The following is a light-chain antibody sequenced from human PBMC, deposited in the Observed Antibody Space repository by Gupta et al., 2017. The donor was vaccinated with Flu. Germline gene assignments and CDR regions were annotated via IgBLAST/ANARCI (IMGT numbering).Light chain of an antibody. Sequence: DILMTQSPSSLSASVGDRVTITCRAGQKINSYLNWYQQTPGKAPKLLIYAASTLHTGVPSRFSGSGSGTEFSLTISSLQPEDFATYYCQQTYSSPLTFGPGTRVDVK. CDR1: QKINSY. V-gene: IGKV1-39*01. CDR2: AAS. J-gene: IGKJ3*01. CDR3: QQTYSSPLT.